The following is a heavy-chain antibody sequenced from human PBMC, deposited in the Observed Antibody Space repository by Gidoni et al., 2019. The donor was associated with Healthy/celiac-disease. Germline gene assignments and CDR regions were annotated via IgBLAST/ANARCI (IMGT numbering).Heavy chain of an antibody. CDR2: INPSGGST. J-gene: IGHJ3*02. Sequence: QVQLVQSGAEVKQPGASVKVSCKASGYTFTSYYLHWVRQAPGQGLEWMGIINPSGGSTSYAQKFQGRVTMTRDTSTSTVYMELSSLRSEDTAVYYCASSGITIFGVVRGDNAFDIWGQGTMVTVSS. CDR1: GYTFTSYY. V-gene: IGHV1-46*03. CDR3: ASSGITIFGVVRGDNAFDI. D-gene: IGHD3-3*01.